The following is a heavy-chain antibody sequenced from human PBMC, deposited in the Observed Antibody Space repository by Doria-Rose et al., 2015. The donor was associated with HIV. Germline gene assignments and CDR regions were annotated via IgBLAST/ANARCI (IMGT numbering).Heavy chain of an antibody. V-gene: IGHV4-59*08. Sequence: QVQLQESGPGLVKPSETLSLTCSVSGAPISSYFWTWIRQPPGKGLEWIGYVHYTGTTNYSPSLKSRLTISIDTSETHFSLKLSSVTAADTAVYFCAASPTRHDFNLLRFDSWGQGALVTVSS. D-gene: IGHD2-2*01. CDR3: AASPTRHDFNLLRFDS. CDR2: VHYTGTT. CDR1: GAPISSYF. J-gene: IGHJ4*02.